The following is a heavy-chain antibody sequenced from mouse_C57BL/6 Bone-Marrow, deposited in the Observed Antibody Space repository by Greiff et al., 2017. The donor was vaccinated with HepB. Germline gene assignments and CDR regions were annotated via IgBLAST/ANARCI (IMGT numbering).Heavy chain of an antibody. Sequence: EVQVVESGGGLVQPGGSLSLSCAASGFTFTDYYMSWVRQPPGKALEWLGFIRNKANGYTTEYSASVKGRFTISRDNSQSILYLQMNALRAEDSATYYCARSYYYKDFDYWGQGTTLTVSS. V-gene: IGHV7-3*01. J-gene: IGHJ2*01. CDR3: ARSYYYKDFDY. CDR2: IRNKANGYTT. D-gene: IGHD1-1*01. CDR1: GFTFTDYY.